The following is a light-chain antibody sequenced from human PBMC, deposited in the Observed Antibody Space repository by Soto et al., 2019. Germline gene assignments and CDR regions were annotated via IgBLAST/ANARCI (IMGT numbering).Light chain of an antibody. CDR2: GAS. Sequence: EIVLTQSPGILSLSPGERASLSCGASQSISSSFLAWYQQKPGQAPRLLIYGASSRATGIPDRFSGTGSETDFTLTISRLEPEDFAVYYCQQYGSSQWTFGQGTKVDIK. CDR3: QQYGSSQWT. J-gene: IGKJ1*01. V-gene: IGKV3-20*01. CDR1: QSISSSF.